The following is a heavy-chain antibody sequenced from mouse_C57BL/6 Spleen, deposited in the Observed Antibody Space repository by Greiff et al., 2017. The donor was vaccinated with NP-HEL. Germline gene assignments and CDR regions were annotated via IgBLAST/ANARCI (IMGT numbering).Heavy chain of an antibody. CDR1: GYSFTGYY. D-gene: IGHD3-2*02. CDR2: INPSTGGT. V-gene: IGHV1-42*01. Sequence: VQLQQSGPELVKPGASVKISCKASGYSFTGYYMNWVKQSPEKSLEWIGEINPSTGGTTYNQKFKAKATLTVDKSSSTAYMQLKSLTSEDSAVYYCARSTAQATDYAMDYWGQGTSVTVSS. J-gene: IGHJ4*01. CDR3: ARSTAQATDYAMDY.